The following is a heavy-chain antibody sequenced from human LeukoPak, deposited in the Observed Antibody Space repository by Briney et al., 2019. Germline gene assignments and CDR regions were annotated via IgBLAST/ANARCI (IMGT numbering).Heavy chain of an antibody. J-gene: IGHJ4*02. D-gene: IGHD6-19*01. V-gene: IGHV4-61*02. Sequence: PSETLSLTCSVSGDSISSGDYYWSWIRQPARKGLEWIGRIYTSGSTNYNPSLKSRVTISVDTSKNQFSLKLSSVTAADTAVYYCARILYSSNIDYWGQGTLVTVSS. CDR1: GDSISSGDYY. CDR3: ARILYSSNIDY. CDR2: IYTSGST.